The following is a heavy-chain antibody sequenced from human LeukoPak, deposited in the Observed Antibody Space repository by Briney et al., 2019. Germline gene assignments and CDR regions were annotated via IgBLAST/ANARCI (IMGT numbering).Heavy chain of an antibody. D-gene: IGHD3-16*01. CDR2: INLNGIQG. V-gene: IGHV3-7*01. J-gene: IGHJ4*02. CDR3: ARDDVNAYYDY. CDR1: GFTFTNAW. Sequence: GGSLRLSCAASGFTFTNAWITWIRQPPGKGREWGANINLNGIQGYYVGSVTGRFTISRDNDKTSLFLQMNSMRADDRAVYYCARDDVNAYYDYWGQGTLVTVSS.